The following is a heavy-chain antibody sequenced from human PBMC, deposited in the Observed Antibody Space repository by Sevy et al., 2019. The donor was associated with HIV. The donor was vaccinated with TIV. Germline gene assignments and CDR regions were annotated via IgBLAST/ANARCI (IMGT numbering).Heavy chain of an antibody. V-gene: IGHV4-31*03. CDR1: GGSISSGGYY. CDR2: IYYSGST. Sequence: SETLSLTCTVSGGSISSGGYYWSWIRQHPGKGLEWIGYIYYSGSTYYNPSLKSRVTISVDTSKNQFSLKLSSVTAADTAGDYCARDVVSRGYFDYWGQGTLVTVSS. D-gene: IGHD3-22*01. J-gene: IGHJ4*02. CDR3: ARDVVSRGYFDY.